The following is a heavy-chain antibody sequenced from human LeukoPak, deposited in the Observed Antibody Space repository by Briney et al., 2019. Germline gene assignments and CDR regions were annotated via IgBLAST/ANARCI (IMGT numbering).Heavy chain of an antibody. J-gene: IGHJ4*02. CDR1: GFTFSSYE. CDR2: ISSSGRTI. D-gene: IGHD3-9*01. CDR3: ARVVGLRYDY. V-gene: IGHV3-48*03. Sequence: GGSLRPSCAASGFTFSSYEMNWVRQAPGKGLEWVSYISSSGRTIYYADSVKGRFTISRDNAKNSLYLQMNSLRAEDTAVYYCARVVGLRYDYWGQGTLVTVSS.